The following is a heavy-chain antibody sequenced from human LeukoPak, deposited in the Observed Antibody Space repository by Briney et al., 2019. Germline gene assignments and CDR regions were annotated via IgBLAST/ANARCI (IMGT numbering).Heavy chain of an antibody. CDR3: VKDSSSGSYFAY. V-gene: IGHV3-64D*06. CDR1: GFTFSRYA. CDR2: ISSNGGST. D-gene: IGHD3-10*01. Sequence: GGSLRLSCSASGFTFSRYAMHWVRQAPGKGLEYVSAISSNGGSTYYADSVKGRFTISRDNSRNTLHLQMSSLRVGDTAVYYCVKDSSSGSYFAYWGQGTLVTVSS. J-gene: IGHJ4*02.